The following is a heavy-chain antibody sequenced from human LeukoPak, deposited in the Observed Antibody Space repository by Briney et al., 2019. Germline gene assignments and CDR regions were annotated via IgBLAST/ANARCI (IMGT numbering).Heavy chain of an antibody. Sequence: GGSLRLSCAASGFTFDDYAMHWVRQAPGKGLEWVSGISWNSGSIGYADSVKGRFTISRDNAKNSLYLQMNGLRAEDTALYYCAKDAEIAAAGHFHWFDPWGQGTLVTVSS. CDR2: ISWNSGSI. J-gene: IGHJ5*02. V-gene: IGHV3-9*01. CDR3: AKDAEIAAAGHFHWFDP. D-gene: IGHD6-13*01. CDR1: GFTFDDYA.